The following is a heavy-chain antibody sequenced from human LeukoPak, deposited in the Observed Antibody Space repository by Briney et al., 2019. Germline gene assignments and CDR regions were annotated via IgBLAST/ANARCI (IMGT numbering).Heavy chain of an antibody. J-gene: IGHJ4*02. V-gene: IGHV1-2*02. CDR3: ASITMIVPVYY. CDR1: GYTFTDYY. Sequence: ASVTVSFKASGYTFTDYYMHWVRQAPGQGVEGMGWINPKSGGTKYAQKFQGRVTMTRDTSIITAYMDLNRLRSDDTAVYYCASITMIVPVYYWVQGTLVTVSS. D-gene: IGHD3-22*01. CDR2: INPKSGGT.